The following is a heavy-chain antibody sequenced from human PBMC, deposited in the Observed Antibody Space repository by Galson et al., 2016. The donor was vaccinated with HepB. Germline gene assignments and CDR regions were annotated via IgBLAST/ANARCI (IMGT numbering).Heavy chain of an antibody. Sequence: SVKVSCKVSDYRLSDLSMHWVRQAPGEGPEWMGGFDPEEGETFYAQKFRGRVTLTEDTSTDTAYMELSSLRSEDTAVYYCTTVERYYDDGSGYPGSRVWGQGTLVTVSS. CDR2: FDPEEGET. CDR3: TTVERYYDDGSGYPGSRV. CDR1: DYRLSDLS. J-gene: IGHJ4*02. V-gene: IGHV1-24*01. D-gene: IGHD3-22*01.